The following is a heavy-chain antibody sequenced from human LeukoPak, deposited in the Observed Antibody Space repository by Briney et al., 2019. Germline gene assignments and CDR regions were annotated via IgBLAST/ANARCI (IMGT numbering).Heavy chain of an antibody. CDR3: ATSYCSGGSCYPQYFQH. Sequence: GGSLRLSCAASGFTFSSYAMSWVRQAPGKGLEWVSTISGSGGSTYYADSVKGRFTVSRDNSKNTLYLQMNSLRAEDTAVYYCATSYCSGGSCYPQYFQHWGQGTLVTVSS. J-gene: IGHJ1*01. V-gene: IGHV3-23*01. D-gene: IGHD2-15*01. CDR2: ISGSGGST. CDR1: GFTFSSYA.